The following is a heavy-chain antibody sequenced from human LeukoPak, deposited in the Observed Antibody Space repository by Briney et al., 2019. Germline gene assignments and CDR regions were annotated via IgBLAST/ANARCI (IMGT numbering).Heavy chain of an antibody. CDR1: GFTVSTNY. J-gene: IGHJ4*02. Sequence: GGSLRLSCAASGFTVSTNYMGWVRQAPGKGLDWGSVIYSGGGAYYADSVKDRFTIFRDTSKNTLYLQMNSLRPEDTAVYYCARGSSLAAAARGFDYWGQGTLVTVSS. CDR3: ARGSSLAAAARGFDY. D-gene: IGHD6-25*01. CDR2: IYSGGGA. V-gene: IGHV3-66*02.